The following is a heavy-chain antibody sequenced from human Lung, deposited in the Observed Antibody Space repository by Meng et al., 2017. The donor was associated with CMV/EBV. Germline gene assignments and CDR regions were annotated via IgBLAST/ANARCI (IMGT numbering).Heavy chain of an antibody. D-gene: IGHD6-13*01. CDR2: IRYDGSNK. CDR3: AKAVYGSSSEGY. Sequence: GGSXRLXCAASGLTFSSYGMHWVRQAPGKGLEWVAFIRYDGSNKYYADSVKGRFTISRDNSKNTLYLQMNSLRAEDTAVYYCAKAVYGSSSEGYWGQGTLVTVSS. J-gene: IGHJ4*02. V-gene: IGHV3-30*02. CDR1: GLTFSSYG.